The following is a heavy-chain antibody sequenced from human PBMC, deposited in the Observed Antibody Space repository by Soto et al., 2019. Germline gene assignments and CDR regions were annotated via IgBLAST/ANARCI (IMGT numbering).Heavy chain of an antibody. CDR3: ATEKTMDV. CDR1: GLTFSNFA. J-gene: IGHJ6*02. Sequence: HPVGSLRLSCAASGLTFSNFAMNWVRQAPGKGLEWVAFIPYDGTNKYYADSVKGRFTISRDNAKNTLYLQMNSLRSEDTGVYYCATEKTMDVWGQGTTVTVSS. CDR2: IPYDGTNK. V-gene: IGHV3-30-3*01.